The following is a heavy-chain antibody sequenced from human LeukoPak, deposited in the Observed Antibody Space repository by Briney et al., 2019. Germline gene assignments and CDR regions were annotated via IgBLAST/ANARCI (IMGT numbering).Heavy chain of an antibody. V-gene: IGHV1-2*02. Sequence: ASVKVSCKASGYTFTGYYMHWVRQAPGQGLEWMGWINPNSGGTNYAQKFQGRVTMTRDTSISTAYMELSRLRSDDTAVYYCARAPDSYFDWLLYHPFFDYWGQGTLVTVSS. CDR2: INPNSGGT. J-gene: IGHJ4*02. CDR1: GYTFTGYY. D-gene: IGHD3-9*01. CDR3: ARAPDSYFDWLLYHPFFDY.